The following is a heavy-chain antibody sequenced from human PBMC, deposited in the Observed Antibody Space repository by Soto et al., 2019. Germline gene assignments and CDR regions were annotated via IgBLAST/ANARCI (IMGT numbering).Heavy chain of an antibody. J-gene: IGHJ4*02. V-gene: IGHV1-3*01. Sequence: FQGRVTITRDTSASTAYMELSSLRSEDTAVYYCARDQQGRWLQLRAGYYFDYWGQGTLVTVSS. CDR3: ARDQQGRWLQLRAGYYFDY. D-gene: IGHD5-12*01.